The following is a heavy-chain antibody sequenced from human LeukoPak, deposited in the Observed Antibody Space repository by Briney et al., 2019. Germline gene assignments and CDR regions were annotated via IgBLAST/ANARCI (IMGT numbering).Heavy chain of an antibody. D-gene: IGHD1-1*01. CDR2: IIPIFGPA. Sequence: SVKVSCKASGGTFISYAISWVRQAPGQGGEWMGGIIPIFGPANYAQKFQGRVTITTDESTSTAYMELSSLRSEDTAVYYCASSRGAGTPYYYFYMDVWGKGTTVTVSS. V-gene: IGHV1-69*05. J-gene: IGHJ6*03. CDR3: ASSRGAGTPYYYFYMDV. CDR1: GGTFISYA.